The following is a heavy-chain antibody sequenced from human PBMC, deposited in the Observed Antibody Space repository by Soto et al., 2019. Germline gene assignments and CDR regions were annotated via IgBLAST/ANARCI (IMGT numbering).Heavy chain of an antibody. CDR2: IYYSGST. J-gene: IGHJ6*02. D-gene: IGHD2-2*01. CDR1: GGSVSSGSYY. CDR3: ARDSPLGYCSSTSCYTYYYYGMDV. Sequence: QVQLQESGPGLVKPSETLSLTCTVSGGSVSSGSYYWSWIRQPPGKGLEWIGYIYYSGSTNYNPSLKRRVTISVDTSKNQFSLKLSSVTAADTAVYYCARDSPLGYCSSTSCYTYYYYGMDVWGQGTTVTVSS. V-gene: IGHV4-61*01.